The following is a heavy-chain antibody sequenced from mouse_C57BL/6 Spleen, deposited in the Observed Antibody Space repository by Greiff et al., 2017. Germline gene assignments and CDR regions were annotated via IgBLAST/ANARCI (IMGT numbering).Heavy chain of an antibody. Sequence: LQQPGAELVRPGSSVKLSCKASGYTFTSYWMHWVKQRPIQGLEWIGNIDPSDSETHYNQKFKDKATLTVDKSSSTAYMQLSSLTSEDSAVYYCARYGSSPYAMDYWGQGTSVTVSS. CDR1: GYTFTSYW. CDR3: ARYGSSPYAMDY. CDR2: IDPSDSET. D-gene: IGHD1-1*01. V-gene: IGHV1-52*01. J-gene: IGHJ4*01.